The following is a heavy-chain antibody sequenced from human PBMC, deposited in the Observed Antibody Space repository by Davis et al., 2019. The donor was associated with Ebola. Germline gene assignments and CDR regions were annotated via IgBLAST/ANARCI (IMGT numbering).Heavy chain of an antibody. CDR3: ARTTVMVTAVSAFDI. CDR1: GGSISSGDYY. V-gene: IGHV4-30-4*01. CDR2: IYYSGST. D-gene: IGHD2-21*02. J-gene: IGHJ3*02. Sequence: PSETLSLTCTVSGGSISSGDYYWSWIRQPPGKGLEWIGYIYYSGSTYYNPSLKSRVTIPVDTYKNQFSLQLNSVTAADTAVYYCARTTVMVTAVSAFDIWGQGTMVTVS.